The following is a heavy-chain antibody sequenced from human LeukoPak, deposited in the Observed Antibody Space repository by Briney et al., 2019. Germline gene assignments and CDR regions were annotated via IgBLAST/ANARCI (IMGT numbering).Heavy chain of an antibody. CDR1: GYTFTSYG. CDR3: AREGLAVADAYYYYGMDV. D-gene: IGHD6-19*01. Sequence: GASVKVSCKASGYTFTSYGISWVRQAPGQGLEGMGWISAYNGNTNYAQKLQGRVTMTTDTSTSTAYMELRSLRSDDTAVYYCAREGLAVADAYYYYGMDVWGQGTTVTVSS. CDR2: ISAYNGNT. J-gene: IGHJ6*02. V-gene: IGHV1-18*01.